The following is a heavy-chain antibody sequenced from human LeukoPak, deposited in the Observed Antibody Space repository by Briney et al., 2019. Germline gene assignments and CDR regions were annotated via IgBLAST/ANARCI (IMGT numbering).Heavy chain of an antibody. CDR1: GDSISFDY. D-gene: IGHD5-18*01. CDR3: ARAPIYSYNYFDY. Sequence: PSETLSLTCTVSGDSISFDYWNWIRQPPGKGLEWIGYIYYSGSTKYNPSLKSRVTISVDTSKNQFSLKLSSVTAADTAVYYCARAPIYSYNYFDYWGQGTLVTVSS. V-gene: IGHV4-59*01. CDR2: IYYSGST. J-gene: IGHJ4*02.